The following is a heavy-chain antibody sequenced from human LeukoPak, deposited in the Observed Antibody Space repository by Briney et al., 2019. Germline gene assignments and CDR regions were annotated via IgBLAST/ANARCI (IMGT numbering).Heavy chain of an antibody. J-gene: IGHJ4*02. D-gene: IGHD3-22*01. CDR1: GFTFSSYW. CDR2: IKKDGSEK. V-gene: IGHV3-7*04. CDR3: ARDVVVVPLY. Sequence: GGSLRLSCAASGFTFSSYWMSWVRRAPGKGLEWVANIKKDGSEKNYVDSAKGRFTISRDNAKNSLYLQMNSLRAEDTAVYYCARDVVVVPLYWGRGTLVTVSS.